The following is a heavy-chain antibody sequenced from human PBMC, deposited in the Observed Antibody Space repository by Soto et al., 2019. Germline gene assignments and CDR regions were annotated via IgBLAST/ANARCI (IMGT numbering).Heavy chain of an antibody. V-gene: IGHV3-23*01. J-gene: IGHJ6*03. CDR2: ISGSGGRT. Sequence: GSLRLSCAASGFTFSSYAMSWVRQAPGKGLEWVSGISGSGGRTYYADSVKGRFTISRDNSKNTLYLQMNSLRAEDTAVYYCAKESTRYYYMDVWGKGTTVTVSS. CDR3: AKESTRYYYMDV. D-gene: IGHD4-17*01. CDR1: GFTFSSYA.